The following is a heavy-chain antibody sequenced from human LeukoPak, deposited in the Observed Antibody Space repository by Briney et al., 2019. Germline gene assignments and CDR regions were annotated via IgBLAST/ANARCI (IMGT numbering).Heavy chain of an antibody. Sequence: PGGSLRLSCAASRFAFSGYWMTWARQAPGRGLEWVANIKQDGSEKYYVDSVKGRFTISRDNAKNSLYLQMNSLRAEDTAVYYCAREESSPRDGYNYWGQGTLVTVSS. CDR1: RFAFSGYW. CDR3: AREESSPRDGYNY. V-gene: IGHV3-7*03. D-gene: IGHD5-24*01. J-gene: IGHJ4*02. CDR2: IKQDGSEK.